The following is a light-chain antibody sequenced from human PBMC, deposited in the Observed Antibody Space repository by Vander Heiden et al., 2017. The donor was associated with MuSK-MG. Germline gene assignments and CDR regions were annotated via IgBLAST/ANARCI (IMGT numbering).Light chain of an antibody. V-gene: IGKV1-39*01. CDR2: AAS. CDR3: QQSYSTPPT. J-gene: IGKJ4*01. CDR1: QSISSY. Sequence: DIQMTQSPSSLSASVGDRVTITCRASQSISSYLSWYQQKPGKAPKLLIYAASSLKSGVPSRFSGSGSGTDFTLTISRLQPEDFATYYCQQSYSTPPTFGGGTKVEIK.